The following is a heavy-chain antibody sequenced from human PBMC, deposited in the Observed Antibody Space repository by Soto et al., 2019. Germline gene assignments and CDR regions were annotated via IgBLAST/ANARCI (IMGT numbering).Heavy chain of an antibody. D-gene: IGHD6-19*01. CDR3: AKDNSSGWRDGEFDY. CDR1: GFTFDDYA. V-gene: IGHV3-9*01. CDR2: ISWNSGSI. J-gene: IGHJ4*02. Sequence: GGALRLSCAASGFTFDDYAMHWVLQAPGKGLEWVSGISWNSGSIGYADSVKGRFTISRDNAKNSLYLQMNSLRAEDTALYYCAKDNSSGWRDGEFDYWGQGTLVTVSS.